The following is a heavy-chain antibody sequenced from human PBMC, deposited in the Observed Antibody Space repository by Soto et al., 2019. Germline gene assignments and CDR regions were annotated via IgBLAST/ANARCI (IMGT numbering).Heavy chain of an antibody. CDR3: ARDQSPSSGWPGMDV. Sequence: QVQLVQSGAEVKKPGASVKVSYKASGYTFTDYYMHWVRQAPGQGLEWMGWINPNRGGTNYAQKFQGRVTMTRDTSISTAYMELNRLRSDDTAVYYCARDQSPSSGWPGMDVWGQGTTVTVSS. V-gene: IGHV1-2*02. D-gene: IGHD6-19*01. J-gene: IGHJ6*02. CDR1: GYTFTDYY. CDR2: INPNRGGT.